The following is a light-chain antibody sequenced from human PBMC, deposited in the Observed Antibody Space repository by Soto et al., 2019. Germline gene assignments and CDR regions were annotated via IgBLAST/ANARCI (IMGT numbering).Light chain of an antibody. J-gene: IGKJ1*01. V-gene: IGKV3-15*01. CDR1: QSVSTK. CDR2: DAS. CDR3: QQYNTWPPAWT. Sequence: EIVMTQSPATMSVSPGQRATLSCRASQSVSTKLAWYQQRPGQAPRLLIHDASTRATGIPARFSGSGSGTEFTLTISSLQSEDFAVYYCQQYNTWPPAWTFGQGTKVEIK.